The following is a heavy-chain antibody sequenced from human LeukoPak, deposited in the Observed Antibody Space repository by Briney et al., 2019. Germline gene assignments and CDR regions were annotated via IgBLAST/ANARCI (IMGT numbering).Heavy chain of an antibody. D-gene: IGHD3-10*01. CDR3: ARDSGWQPNDAFDI. J-gene: IGHJ3*02. CDR2: INTNTGNP. CDR1: GYTFTSYA. V-gene: IGHV7-4-1*02. Sequence: GASVKVSCKASGYTFTSYAMNWVRQAPGQGLEWMGWINTNTGNPTYAQGFTGRFVFSLDTSVSTAYLQISSLKAEDTAVYYCARDSGWQPNDAFDIWGQGTMVTVSS.